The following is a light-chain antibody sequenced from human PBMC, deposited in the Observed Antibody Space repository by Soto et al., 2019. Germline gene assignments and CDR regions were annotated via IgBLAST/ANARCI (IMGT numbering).Light chain of an antibody. CDR2: GAS. CDR3: QQYGSSPYT. CDR1: QSVSSGF. V-gene: IGKV3-20*01. J-gene: IGKJ2*01. Sequence: EIVLTQSPGTLSLSPGERATLSCRASQSVSSGFLAWYQQKPGQAPRLLIYGASSRATGIPDRFSSSGSGTDFTLTISRLEPEDFALYYCQQYGSSPYTFGQGTKVEIK.